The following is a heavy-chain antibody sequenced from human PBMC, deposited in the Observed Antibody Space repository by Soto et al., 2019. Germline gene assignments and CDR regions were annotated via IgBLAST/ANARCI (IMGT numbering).Heavy chain of an antibody. V-gene: IGHV3-33*01. CDR2: IYYDGSDK. CDR3: VAGGPPAGSAFDI. Sequence: QVQLVESGGGVVQPGRSLRLSCVASGFTFSSYGMHWVRQAPGKGLEWVAVIYYDGSDKYYADSVKGRFSVSRDNSRNTLYLQMNSLRVEDTAVYSCVAGGPPAGSAFDIWGQGTMVTVSS. D-gene: IGHD2-15*01. J-gene: IGHJ3*02. CDR1: GFTFSSYG.